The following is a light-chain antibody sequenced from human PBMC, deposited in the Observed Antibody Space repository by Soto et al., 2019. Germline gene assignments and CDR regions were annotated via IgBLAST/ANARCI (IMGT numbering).Light chain of an antibody. CDR1: QNINNY. CDR2: DAS. V-gene: IGKV1-39*01. Sequence: DIQMTQSPSSLSASVGDRVTITCQASQNINNYLNWYQQKPGRAPKLLIYDASNLEAGVPSRFRGSGSGTDFTLTISSLQPEDFATYYCQQSYSTLTWTFGQGTKVDIK. J-gene: IGKJ1*01. CDR3: QQSYSTLTWT.